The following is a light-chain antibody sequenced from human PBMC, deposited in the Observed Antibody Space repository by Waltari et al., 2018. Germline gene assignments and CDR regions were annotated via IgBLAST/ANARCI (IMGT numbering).Light chain of an antibody. CDR3: CSYAATYTPYVL. CDR1: GSDVGGYNY. Sequence: QSALTQPRSVSGSPGQSVTISCTGTGSDVGGYNYVPWYQQHPGKAPKLMISDVSKRPSGVPDRFSGSKSGNTASLTISGLQAEDEADYYCCSYAATYTPYVLFGGGTKLTVL. CDR2: DVS. V-gene: IGLV2-11*01. J-gene: IGLJ2*01.